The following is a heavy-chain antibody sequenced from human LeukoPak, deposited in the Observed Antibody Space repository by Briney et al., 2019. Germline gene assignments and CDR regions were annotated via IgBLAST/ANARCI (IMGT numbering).Heavy chain of an antibody. CDR2: INPNSGGT. Sequence: ASVKVSCKASGYTFTGYYMHWVRQAPGQGLEWMGWINPNSGGTNYAQKFQGRVTMTRDTSISTAYMELSRPRSDDTAVYYCARDPTLTYSSSKAGEYQWGQGTLDTVSS. J-gene: IGHJ4*02. CDR3: ARDPTLTYSSSKAGEYQ. CDR1: GYTFTGYY. V-gene: IGHV1-2*02. D-gene: IGHD6-6*01.